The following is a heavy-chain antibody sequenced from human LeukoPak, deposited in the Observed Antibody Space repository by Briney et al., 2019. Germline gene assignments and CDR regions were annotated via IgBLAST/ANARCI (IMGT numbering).Heavy chain of an antibody. J-gene: IGHJ4*02. V-gene: IGHV1-2*02. CDR1: GYTFTDYY. CDR3: ASSLGETGST. Sequence: ASVKVSCKASGYTFTDYYMHWVRQAPGQGLEWMGWINPNSGGTTYAQKFQGRVTMARDTSINTAYMELSRLRSDDTAIYYCASSLGETGSTWGQGTLVTVSS. D-gene: IGHD3-10*01. CDR2: INPNSGGT.